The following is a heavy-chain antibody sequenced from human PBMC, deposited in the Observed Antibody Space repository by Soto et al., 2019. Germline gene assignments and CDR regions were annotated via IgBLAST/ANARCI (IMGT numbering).Heavy chain of an antibody. CDR1: GYSFTTDL. V-gene: IGHV5-10-1*01. CDR3: ARPDSSGYSTGGDGFQI. D-gene: IGHD3-22*01. CDR2: IYPGDSHT. J-gene: IGHJ3*02. Sequence: PGESLKISFKGSGYSFTTDLINWVRQMPVKGLEWMGKIYPGDSHTINSPSFQGRVTMSADKSINTAYLQWSSLKASDTGMYYCARPDSSGYSTGGDGFQIWGQGTMVTVSS.